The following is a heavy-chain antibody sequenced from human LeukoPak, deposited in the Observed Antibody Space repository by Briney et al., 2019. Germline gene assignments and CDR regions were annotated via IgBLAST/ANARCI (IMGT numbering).Heavy chain of an antibody. V-gene: IGHV3-11*04. D-gene: IGHD3-10*02. CDR3: AELGITMIGGV. Sequence: GGSLRLSCAASGFTFSDYYMSWIREAPGKGLEWGSYITNSGSTIYYADSVKGRFTISRDNAKNTLYLQMNSLRAEDTAVYYCAELGITMIGGVWGKGTTVTISS. CDR1: GFTFSDYY. CDR2: ITNSGSTI. J-gene: IGHJ6*04.